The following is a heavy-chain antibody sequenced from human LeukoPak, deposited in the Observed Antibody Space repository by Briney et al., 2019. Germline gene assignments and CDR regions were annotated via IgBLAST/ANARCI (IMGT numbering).Heavy chain of an antibody. J-gene: IGHJ5*02. Sequence: ASVKVSCKASGYTFTSYAMHWVRQAPGQRLEWMGWINAGNGNTKYSQKFQGRVTMTEDTSTDTAYMELSSLRSEDTAVYYCATGGTLYYDILTGYHWENWFDPWGQGTLVTVSS. V-gene: IGHV1-3*01. CDR1: GYTFTSYA. D-gene: IGHD3-9*01. CDR3: ATGGTLYYDILTGYHWENWFDP. CDR2: INAGNGNT.